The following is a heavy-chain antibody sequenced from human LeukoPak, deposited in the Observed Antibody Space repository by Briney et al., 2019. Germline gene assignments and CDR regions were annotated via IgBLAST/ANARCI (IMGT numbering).Heavy chain of an antibody. J-gene: IGHJ4*02. CDR3: ALTDAYGGYEGYFDY. Sequence: SETLSLTCTVSGGSISSYYWSWIRQPPGKGLEWIGYIYYSGSTNYSPSLKSRVTISVDTSKNQFSLKLSSVTAADTAVYYCALTDAYGGYEGYFDYWGQGTLVTVSS. CDR1: GGSISSYY. CDR2: IYYSGST. V-gene: IGHV4-59*01. D-gene: IGHD5-12*01.